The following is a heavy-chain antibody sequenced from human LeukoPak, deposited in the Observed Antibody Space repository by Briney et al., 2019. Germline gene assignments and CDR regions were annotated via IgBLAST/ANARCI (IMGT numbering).Heavy chain of an antibody. CDR2: INPNSGDA. CDR1: GYTFTVHY. D-gene: IGHD2-2*01. Sequence: GASVKVSCKASGYTFTVHYIHWVRQAPGQGPEWMGWINPNSGDANYPQKFQGRVTMTEDTSTDTAYMELSSLRSEDTAVYYCATDLGYCSSTSCWTDYWGQGTLVTVSS. J-gene: IGHJ4*02. V-gene: IGHV1-2*02. CDR3: ATDLGYCSSTSCWTDY.